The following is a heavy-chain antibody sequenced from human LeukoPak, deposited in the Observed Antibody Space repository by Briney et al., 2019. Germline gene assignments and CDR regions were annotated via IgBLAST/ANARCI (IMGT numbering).Heavy chain of an antibody. J-gene: IGHJ3*02. CDR2: IYYSGST. CDR3: ASPSSGYYYGGAFDI. V-gene: IGHV4-34*01. CDR1: GGSFSGYY. Sequence: PSETLSLTCAVYGGSFSGYYWSWIRQPPGKGLEWIGSIYYSGSTYYNPSLKSRVTISVDTSKNQFSLKLSSVTAADTAVYYCASPSSGYYYGGAFDIWGQGTMVTVSS. D-gene: IGHD3-22*01.